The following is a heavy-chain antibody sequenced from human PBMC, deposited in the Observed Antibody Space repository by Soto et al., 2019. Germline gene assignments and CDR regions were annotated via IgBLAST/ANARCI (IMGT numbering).Heavy chain of an antibody. J-gene: IGHJ3*01. CDR3: AREIFGVIISGGSDAFDL. CDR2: IIPIFGTA. CDR1: GGTFSTYA. Sequence: QVQLVQSGAEVKKPGSSVKVSCKASGGTFSTYAISWVRQAPGQGLEWMGGIIPIFGTAKYAQKFQGRVTITADEATSTAYMELGSLRSEDTAVYYCAREIFGVIISGGSDAFDLWGQGTMVTVSS. D-gene: IGHD3-3*01. V-gene: IGHV1-69*01.